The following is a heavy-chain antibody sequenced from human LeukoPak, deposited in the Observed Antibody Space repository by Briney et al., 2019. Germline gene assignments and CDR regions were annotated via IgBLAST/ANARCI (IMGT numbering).Heavy chain of an antibody. CDR2: IFYTGTT. J-gene: IGHJ5*02. Sequence: SETLSLTCTVSGDPISSPSYLWGWIRQPPGKGLQWIGSIFYTGTTSYNPSLKSRVTISVDTSKNRLFLNVTSVTAADTAVYFCARVKGSTWWTWFDPWGQGTQVIVSS. CDR3: ARVKGSTWWTWFDP. D-gene: IGHD6-13*01. V-gene: IGHV4-39*07. CDR1: GDPISSPSYL.